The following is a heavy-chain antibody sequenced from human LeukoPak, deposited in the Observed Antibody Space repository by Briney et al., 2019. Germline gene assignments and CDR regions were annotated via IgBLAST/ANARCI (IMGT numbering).Heavy chain of an antibody. D-gene: IGHD6-19*01. CDR3: AKEVNGWYYVDY. Sequence: GGSLRLSCAASGFTFSTYGMHWVRQAPGKGLEWVAIIWYDGTKKYYADSVKGRFTISRDNSKNTLYLQMNSLRAEDTAVYYCAKEVNGWYYVDYWGQGTLVTVSS. CDR1: GFTFSTYG. J-gene: IGHJ4*02. V-gene: IGHV3-33*06. CDR2: IWYDGTKK.